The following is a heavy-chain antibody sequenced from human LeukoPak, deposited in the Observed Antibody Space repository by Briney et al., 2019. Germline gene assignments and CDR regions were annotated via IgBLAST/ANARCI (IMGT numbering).Heavy chain of an antibody. Sequence: GGSLRLSCAASGFSFDNFAMNWVRQAPGKRLEWVSTISASGPSIFYADSVKGRFTIARDNSKNTVSLQMKSLRAEDTAIYYCVTDGGLLPYYFTYWGQGTLVTVSS. CDR3: VTDGGLLPYYFTY. CDR1: GFSFDNFA. J-gene: IGHJ1*01. V-gene: IGHV3-23*01. D-gene: IGHD3-10*01. CDR2: ISASGPSI.